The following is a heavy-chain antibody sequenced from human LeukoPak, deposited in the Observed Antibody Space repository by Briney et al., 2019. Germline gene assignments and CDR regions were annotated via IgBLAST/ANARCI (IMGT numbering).Heavy chain of an antibody. CDR2: IYYSGST. V-gene: IGHV4-39*07. Sequence: PGGSLRLSCAASGFTFSSYAMHWVRQPPGKGLEWIGSIYYSGSTYYNPSLKSRVTISVDTSKNQFSLKLSSVTAADTAVYYCARRESGSSGLGNPFDLWGPGTIVNVSS. D-gene: IGHD1-26*01. CDR1: GFTFSSYA. J-gene: IGHJ3*01. CDR3: ARRESGSSGLGNPFDL.